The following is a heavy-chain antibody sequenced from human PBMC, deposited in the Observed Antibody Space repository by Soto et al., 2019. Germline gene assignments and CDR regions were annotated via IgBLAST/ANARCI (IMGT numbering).Heavy chain of an antibody. J-gene: IGHJ6*03. D-gene: IGHD3-16*01. V-gene: IGHV4-31*11. CDR1: GGSISKGGYY. Sequence: QVQLQESGPGLVTPSQTLSLTCAVSGGSISKGGYYWSWIRQHPGKGLEWIGSIYFSGGTYYNPSLMSRVTTSVATPKNQFALKLSSVTAADTAMYHCARDRHSQHPNHRWGGGYVDVWGKGNTVTVSS. CDR3: ARDRHSQHPNHRWGGGYVDV. CDR2: IYFSGGT.